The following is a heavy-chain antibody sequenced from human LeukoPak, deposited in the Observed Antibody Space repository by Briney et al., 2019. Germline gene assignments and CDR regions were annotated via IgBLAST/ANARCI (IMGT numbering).Heavy chain of an antibody. Sequence: SETLSLTCTVSGYSISSGYYWGWIRQPPGKGLEWIGSIYHSGSTYYNPSLKSRVTISVDTSKNQFSLKLSSVTAADTAVYYCARTVVGYSGYDSYYYYYYYMDVWGKGTTVTVSS. V-gene: IGHV4-38-2*02. CDR2: IYHSGST. D-gene: IGHD5-12*01. CDR1: GYSISSGYY. J-gene: IGHJ6*03. CDR3: ARTVVGYSGYDSYYYYYYYMDV.